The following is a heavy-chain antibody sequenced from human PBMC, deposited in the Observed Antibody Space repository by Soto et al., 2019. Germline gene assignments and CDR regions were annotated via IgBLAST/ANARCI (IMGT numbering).Heavy chain of an antibody. CDR1: GFTFSTYC. CDR3: VRDFSRIAGATADAFDV. J-gene: IGHJ3*01. D-gene: IGHD1-26*01. Sequence: PGGYLRLSCAASGFTFSTYCMNWVRQAPGKGLEWVSSISATSTYIYYADSVKGRFSISRDNAKNSLYLQINSLRAEDTAVYYCVRDFSRIAGATADAFDVWSQGTMATASS. CDR2: ISATSTYI. V-gene: IGHV3-21*01.